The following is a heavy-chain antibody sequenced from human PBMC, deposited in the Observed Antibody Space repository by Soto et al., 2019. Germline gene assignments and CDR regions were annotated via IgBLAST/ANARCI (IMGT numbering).Heavy chain of an antibody. D-gene: IGHD3-22*01. CDR2: INPSGGST. CDR3: ARESSESITMIVAEYWFDP. Sequence: GASVKVSCKASGYTFTSYYMHWVRQAPGQGLEWMGIINPSGGSTSYAQKFQGRVTMTRDTSTSTVYMELSSLRSEDTAVYYCARESSESITMIVAEYWFDPWGQGTLVTVSS. J-gene: IGHJ5*02. CDR1: GYTFTSYY. V-gene: IGHV1-46*03.